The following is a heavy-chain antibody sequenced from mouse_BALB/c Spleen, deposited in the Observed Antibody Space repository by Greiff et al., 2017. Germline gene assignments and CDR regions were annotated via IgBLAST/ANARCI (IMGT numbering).Heavy chain of an antibody. J-gene: IGHJ3*01. V-gene: IGHV5-17*02. CDR2: ISSGSSTI. CDR3: ARQGGFAY. CDR1: GFTFSSFG. Sequence: EVHLVESGGGLVQPGGSRKLSCAASGFTFSSFGMHWVRQAPEKGLEWVAYISSGSSTIYYADTVKGRFTISRDNPKNTLFLQMSSLKSEDTAMYYCARQGGFAYWGQGTLVTVSA.